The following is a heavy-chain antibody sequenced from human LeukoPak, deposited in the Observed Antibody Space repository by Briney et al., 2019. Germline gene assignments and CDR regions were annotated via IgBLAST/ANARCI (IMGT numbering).Heavy chain of an antibody. J-gene: IGHJ3*01. D-gene: IGHD4-23*01. CDR1: GFTVSNNY. V-gene: IGHV3-15*06. Sequence: GGSLRLSCAASGFTVSNNYMTWIRQPPGKSLEWVSRVESLPRGGSITYATAVEGRFTMSTDASKNMVFLQMDSLQIDDTAVYFCTSDGGIYSRPLFAVWGQGTAVTVSS. CDR2: VESLPRGGSI. CDR3: TSDGGIYSRPLFAV.